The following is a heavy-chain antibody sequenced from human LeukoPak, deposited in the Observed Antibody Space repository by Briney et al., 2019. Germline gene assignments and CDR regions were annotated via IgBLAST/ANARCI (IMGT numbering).Heavy chain of an antibody. V-gene: IGHV4-59*01. D-gene: IGHD3-10*01. CDR1: GGSMRGLY. J-gene: IGHJ4*02. CDR3: ARRPGYYFDY. CDR2: IYYVGNN. Sequence: SETLSLTCTVSGGSMRGLYLSWIRQSPGMGLEWIGYIYYVGNNNYNRSLKRRVTISLDTSRSQSSLKLTSVTAADPAVYYCARRPGYYFDYWGQGILVTVSS.